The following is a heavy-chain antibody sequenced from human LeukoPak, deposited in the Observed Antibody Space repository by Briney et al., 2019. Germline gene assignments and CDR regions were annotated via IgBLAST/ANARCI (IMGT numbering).Heavy chain of an antibody. D-gene: IGHD6-19*01. Sequence: GGSLRLSCAASGFTFSSYAMHWVRQAPGKGLELVAVISYDGSNKYYADSVKGRFTISRDNPKNTLYLQMNSLRAEDTAVYYCARDLAVAGTVFDYWGQGTLDRVST. CDR2: ISYDGSNK. V-gene: IGHV3-30-3*01. CDR3: ARDLAVAGTVFDY. J-gene: IGHJ4*02. CDR1: GFTFSSYA.